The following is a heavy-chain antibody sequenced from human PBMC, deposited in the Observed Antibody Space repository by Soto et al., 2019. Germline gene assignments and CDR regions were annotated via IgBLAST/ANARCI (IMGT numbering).Heavy chain of an antibody. CDR3: ARHEAERLWFGELNGDWFDP. CDR2: IYYSGST. CDR1: GGSISSSSYY. D-gene: IGHD3-10*01. Sequence: QLQLQESGPGLVKPSETLSLTCTVSGGSISSSSYYWGWIRQPPGKGLEWIGSIYYSGSTYYNPSLKSRVTISVDTSKNQFSLKLSSVTAADTAVYYCARHEAERLWFGELNGDWFDPWGQGTLVTVSS. J-gene: IGHJ5*02. V-gene: IGHV4-39*01.